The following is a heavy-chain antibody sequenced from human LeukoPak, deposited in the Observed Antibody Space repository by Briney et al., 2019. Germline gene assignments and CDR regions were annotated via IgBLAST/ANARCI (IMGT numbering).Heavy chain of an antibody. CDR1: GFTFSSYN. Sequence: QPGGSLRLSCAASGFTFSSYNLNWVRQAPGKGLEWISYISSSSSTIFYADSVKGRFTISRDNAKNSLYLQMNSLRAEDSAVYYCARRPYCGGDCYSLDAFDIWGQGTMVTVSS. J-gene: IGHJ3*02. CDR3: ARRPYCGGDCYSLDAFDI. D-gene: IGHD2-21*02. CDR2: ISSSSSTI. V-gene: IGHV3-48*01.